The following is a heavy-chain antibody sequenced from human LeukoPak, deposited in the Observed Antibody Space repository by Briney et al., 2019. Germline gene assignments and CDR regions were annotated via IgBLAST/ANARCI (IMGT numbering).Heavy chain of an antibody. D-gene: IGHD3-16*01. CDR3: ARDGTGQWGEY. V-gene: IGHV1-2*02. CDR2: INSNSGGT. Sequence: ASVKVSCKASGDIFINYAYSWVRHAPGQGLEWMGWINSNSGGTNYAQKFRGRVIMTRDTSINTAYMELSRLRSDDTAVYYCARDGTGQWGEYWGQGTLVTVSS. J-gene: IGHJ4*02. CDR1: GDIFINYA.